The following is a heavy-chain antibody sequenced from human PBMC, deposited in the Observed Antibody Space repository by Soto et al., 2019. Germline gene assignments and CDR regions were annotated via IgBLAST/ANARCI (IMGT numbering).Heavy chain of an antibody. CDR2: IHDDGTT. J-gene: IGHJ6*02. CDR3: AREPSQNVYSHCGMDV. V-gene: IGHV4-34*01. CDR1: GASFNAYS. Sequence: PSATLPLTCAAYGASFNAYSCRSLRHPPGKGLEWIGEIHDDGTTNYSPYLKRRVSIATATSKSHFSLRLASVTAADTAVYYCAREPSQNVYSHCGMDVWGQGTRVTVSS.